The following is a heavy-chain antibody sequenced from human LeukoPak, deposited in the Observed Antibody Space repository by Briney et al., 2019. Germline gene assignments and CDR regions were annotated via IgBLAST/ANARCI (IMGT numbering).Heavy chain of an antibody. Sequence: SETLSLTCAVSGDSINSINWWSWVRQPPGKGLEWIGEIYHSGSTNYNPSLKSRVTISIDKSKNHFSLRLTSVTAADTAVYYCARAHKVLEWFLYPLDSWGQGTLVTVSS. CDR2: IYHSGST. CDR1: GDSINSINW. D-gene: IGHD3-3*01. V-gene: IGHV4-4*02. J-gene: IGHJ4*02. CDR3: ARAHKVLEWFLYPLDS.